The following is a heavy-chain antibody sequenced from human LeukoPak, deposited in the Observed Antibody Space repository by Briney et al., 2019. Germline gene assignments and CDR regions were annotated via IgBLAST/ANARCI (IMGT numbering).Heavy chain of an antibody. Sequence: PSQTLSLTCTVSGGSISSGSYYWSWIRQPPGKGLEWIGYIYHSGSTYYNPSLKSRVTISVDRSKNQFSPKLSSVTAADTAVYYCARDKVRRIVVVPAAMFAFDIWGQGTMVTVSS. J-gene: IGHJ3*02. D-gene: IGHD2-2*01. CDR1: GGSISSGSYY. V-gene: IGHV4-30-2*01. CDR3: ARDKVRRIVVVPAAMFAFDI. CDR2: IYHSGST.